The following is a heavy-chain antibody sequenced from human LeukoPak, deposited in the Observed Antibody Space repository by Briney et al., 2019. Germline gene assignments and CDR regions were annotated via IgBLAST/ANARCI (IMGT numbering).Heavy chain of an antibody. CDR3: ARVMVLLWFGESTSRMDV. D-gene: IGHD3-10*01. V-gene: IGHV1-69*01. Sequence: SSVKVSCKASGGTFSSYAISWVRQAPGQGLEWMGGVIPIFGTANYAQKFQGRVTITADEFTSTAYMELSSLRSEDTAVYYCARVMVLLWFGESTSRMDVWGQGTTVTVSS. J-gene: IGHJ6*02. CDR1: GGTFSSYA. CDR2: VIPIFGTA.